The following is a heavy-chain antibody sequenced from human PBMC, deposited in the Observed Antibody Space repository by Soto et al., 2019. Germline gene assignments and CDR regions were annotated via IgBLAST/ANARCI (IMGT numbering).Heavy chain of an antibody. D-gene: IGHD2-21*02. CDR2: IRSKANNYAT. V-gene: IGHV3-73*02. Sequence: EVQLVESGGGLVQPGGSLKLSCAASGFTFSGSAIHWVRQASGKGLEWVGRIRSKANNYATVYAASVKGRFTLSRDDSKNTAYLQMNSLKTEDTAVYYCARPNCGGDCYHWFDPWGKGTLVTVSS. CDR1: GFTFSGSA. CDR3: ARPNCGGDCYHWFDP. J-gene: IGHJ5*02.